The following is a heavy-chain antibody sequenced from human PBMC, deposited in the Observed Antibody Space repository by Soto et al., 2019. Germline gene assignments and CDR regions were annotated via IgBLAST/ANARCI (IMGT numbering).Heavy chain of an antibody. CDR1: GGSFGSSGYY. CDR2: IQYSGIT. D-gene: IGHD5-12*01. V-gene: IGHV4-31*03. Sequence: SETLSLTCTVSGGSFGSSGYYWSWIRQHPGKGLEWIGYIQYSGITFYNPSLKSRVSMSVNTSKNQFSLKMSSVTAADTAVYFCVRDRGYTAFDIWGQGTMVTVSS. J-gene: IGHJ3*02. CDR3: VRDRGYTAFDI.